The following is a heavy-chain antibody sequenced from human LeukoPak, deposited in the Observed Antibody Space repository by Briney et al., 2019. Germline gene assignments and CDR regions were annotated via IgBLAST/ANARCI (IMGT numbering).Heavy chain of an antibody. D-gene: IGHD6-6*01. CDR2: IYLGDSDT. V-gene: IGHV5-51*01. J-gene: IGHJ4*02. CDR3: ARRSSIATRLFDF. CDR1: GYSFTSYL. Sequence: GESLKISCKGSGYSFTSYLIGWVRQMPGKGLEWMGIIYLGDSDTKYSPSFQGQVTISADKSITTTYLQWSSLKASDTAIYYCARRSSIATRLFDFWGQGTLVTVSS.